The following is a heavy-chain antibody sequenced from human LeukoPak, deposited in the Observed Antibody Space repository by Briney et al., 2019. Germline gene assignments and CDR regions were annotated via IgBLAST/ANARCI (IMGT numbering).Heavy chain of an antibody. D-gene: IGHD3-9*01. Sequence: ASVKVSCKASGYTFTGYGISWVRQAPGQGLEWMGWISAYNGNTNYAQKLQGRVTMTTDTSTSTAYMELRSLRSDDTAVYYCARDPIQLRYFDWAWDYWGQEPWSPSPQ. V-gene: IGHV1-18*01. CDR3: ARDPIQLRYFDWAWDY. J-gene: IGHJ4*01. CDR1: GYTFTGYG. CDR2: ISAYNGNT.